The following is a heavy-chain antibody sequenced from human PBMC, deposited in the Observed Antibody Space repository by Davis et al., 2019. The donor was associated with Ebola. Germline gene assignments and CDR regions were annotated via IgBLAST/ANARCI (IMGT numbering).Heavy chain of an antibody. CDR2: ISAYNGNT. V-gene: IGHV1-18*01. J-gene: IGHJ4*02. CDR1: GYTFTSSV. D-gene: IGHD2-15*01. CDR3: ARDEVVAPPDY. Sequence: ASVKVSCKASGYTFTSSVIAWVRQAPGQGLEWMGWISAYNGNTNYAQKLQGRVTMTTDTSTSTAYMELRSLRSDDTAVYYCARDEVVAPPDYWGQGTLVTVSS.